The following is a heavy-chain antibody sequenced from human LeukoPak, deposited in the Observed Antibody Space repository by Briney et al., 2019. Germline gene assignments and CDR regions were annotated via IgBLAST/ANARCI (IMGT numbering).Heavy chain of an antibody. CDR3: ARDSGLQYYFDY. CDR1: GFTFSSYN. J-gene: IGHJ4*02. V-gene: IGHV3-21*01. Sequence: GGSLRLSCAASGFTFSSYNMNWVRQAPGKGLEWVSSISSSSSYTYYAESVKGRFTISRDNAKNSQYLQMNSLRAEDTAVYYCARDSGLQYYFDYWGQGTLVTVSS. CDR2: ISSSSSYT. D-gene: IGHD1-14*01.